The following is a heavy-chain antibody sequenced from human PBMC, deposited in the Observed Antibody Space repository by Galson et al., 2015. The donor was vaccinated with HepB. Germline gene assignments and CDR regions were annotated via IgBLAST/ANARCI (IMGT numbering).Heavy chain of an antibody. Sequence: SVKVSCKASGDTFSTYAIIWVRQAPGQGLEWMGGIIPIFATANYAQRFQGRVTISADRFTSTAYMELRSLRSEDTAVYFCATEPRDYGSGSYLDYWGQGTLVTVSS. CDR2: IIPIFATA. D-gene: IGHD3-10*01. CDR1: GDTFSTYA. J-gene: IGHJ4*02. V-gene: IGHV1-69*06. CDR3: ATEPRDYGSGSYLDY.